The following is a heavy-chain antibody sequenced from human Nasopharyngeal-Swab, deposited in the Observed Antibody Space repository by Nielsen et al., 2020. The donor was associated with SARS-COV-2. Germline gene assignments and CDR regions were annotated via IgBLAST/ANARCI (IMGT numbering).Heavy chain of an antibody. CDR2: IYYSGST. J-gene: IGHJ4*02. Sequence: RQAPGKGLEWIGYIYYSGSTYYNPSLKSRVTITVDTSKNQGSLKLSSVTAADTAVYYCARARRNFVVVSAFDYWGQGTLVTVSS. V-gene: IGHV4-30-4*01. CDR3: ARARRNFVVVSAFDY. D-gene: IGHD2-21*02.